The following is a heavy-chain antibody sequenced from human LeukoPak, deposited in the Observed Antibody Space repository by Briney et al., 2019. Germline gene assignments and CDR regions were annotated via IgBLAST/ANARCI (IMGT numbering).Heavy chain of an antibody. Sequence: PGGSLRLSCAASGVTFSSYSMNWVRQAPGKGLEWVSYISSSSSTIYCADSVKGRFTISRDNAKNSLYLQMNSLRAEDTAVYYCARDDSREDYWGQGTLVTVSS. D-gene: IGHD4-11*01. J-gene: IGHJ4*02. CDR1: GVTFSSYS. CDR3: ARDDSREDY. V-gene: IGHV3-48*04. CDR2: ISSSSSTI.